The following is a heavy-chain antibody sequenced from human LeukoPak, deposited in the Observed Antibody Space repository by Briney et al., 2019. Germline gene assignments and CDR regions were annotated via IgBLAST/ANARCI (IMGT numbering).Heavy chain of an antibody. Sequence: GGSLRLSCAASGFTFSSYAMSWVRQAPGKGLEWVSAISGNGGSTYYADSVKGRFTISRDNSKNTLYLQMNSLRAEDTAVYYCAKGGRYCSGGSCPYYYYYYGMDVWGQGTTVTVSS. CDR3: AKGGRYCSGGSCPYYYYYYGMDV. CDR2: ISGNGGST. V-gene: IGHV3-23*01. J-gene: IGHJ6*02. D-gene: IGHD2-15*01. CDR1: GFTFSSYA.